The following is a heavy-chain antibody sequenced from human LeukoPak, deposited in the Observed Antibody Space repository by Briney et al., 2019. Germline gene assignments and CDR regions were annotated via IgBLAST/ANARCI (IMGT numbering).Heavy chain of an antibody. V-gene: IGHV3-9*01. D-gene: IGHD3-22*01. CDR3: ARDLAYYDSSGEFDY. CDR1: GFTFDDYA. CDR2: ISWNSGSI. J-gene: IGHJ4*02. Sequence: GGSLRPSCAASGFTFDDYAMHWVRQAPGKGLEWVSGISWNSGSIGYADSVKGRFTISRDNAKNSLYLQMNSLRAEDTAVYYCARDLAYYDSSGEFDYWGQGTLVTVSS.